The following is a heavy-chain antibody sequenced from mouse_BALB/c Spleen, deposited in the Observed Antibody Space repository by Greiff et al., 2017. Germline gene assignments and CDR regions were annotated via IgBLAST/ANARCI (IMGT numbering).Heavy chain of an antibody. V-gene: IGHV1S126*01. D-gene: IGHD2-1*01. CDR1: GYSFTSYW. CDR3: ARDYGNPFAY. Sequence: QVQLKESGPQLVRPGASVKISCKASGYSFTSYWMHWVKQRPGQGLEWIGMIDPSDSETRLNQKFKDKATLTVDKSSSTAYMQLSSPTSEDSAVYYCARDYGNPFAYWGQGTLVTVSA. J-gene: IGHJ3*01. CDR2: IDPSDSET.